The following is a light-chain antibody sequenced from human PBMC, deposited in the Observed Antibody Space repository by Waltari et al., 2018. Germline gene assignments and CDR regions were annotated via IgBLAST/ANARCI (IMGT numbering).Light chain of an antibody. CDR2: EVR. CDR3: NSYTTSSTWV. J-gene: IGLJ3*02. Sequence: QPALTQPASVSGSPGQSITLSCTGTSRDIGAYNYVSWYQHLPGKAPKLRISEVRRRPSGVSNRFSGSKSGNMASLTISGLQAEDEADYYCNSYTTSSTWVFGGGTKLTVL. V-gene: IGLV2-14*01. CDR1: SRDIGAYNY.